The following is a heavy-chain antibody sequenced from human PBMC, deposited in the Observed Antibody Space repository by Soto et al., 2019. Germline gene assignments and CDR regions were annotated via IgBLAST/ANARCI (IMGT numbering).Heavy chain of an antibody. J-gene: IGHJ6*02. CDR2: ISSTSSTI. D-gene: IGHD2-15*01. Sequence: GGSLRLSCAASGFTFSSYSMNWVRQAPGKGLEWLSYISSTSSTIYYADSVKGRFTISRDNAKNSLYLQMNSLRDEDTAVYYCASGCSGGSCYYYYYGLDVWGQGTTVTVSS. CDR3: ASGCSGGSCYYYYYGLDV. CDR1: GFTFSSYS. V-gene: IGHV3-48*02.